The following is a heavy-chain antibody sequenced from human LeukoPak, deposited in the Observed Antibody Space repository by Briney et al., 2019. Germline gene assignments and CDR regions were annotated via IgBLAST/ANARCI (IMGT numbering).Heavy chain of an antibody. Sequence: PGGSLRLSCAASGFTFSSYAMHWVRQAPGKGLEWVAVISYDGSNKYYADSVKGRFTISRDNSKNTLYLQMNSLRAGDTAVYYCARGEAVVPAATPYYFDYWGQGTLVTVSS. CDR1: GFTFSSYA. CDR2: ISYDGSNK. CDR3: ARGEAVVPAATPYYFDY. J-gene: IGHJ4*02. D-gene: IGHD2-2*01. V-gene: IGHV3-30-3*01.